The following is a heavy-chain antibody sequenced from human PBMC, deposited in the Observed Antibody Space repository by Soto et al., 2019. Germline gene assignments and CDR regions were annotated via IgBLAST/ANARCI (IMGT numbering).Heavy chain of an antibody. CDR3: ARFPQTAIVGAAYFDY. D-gene: IGHD1-26*01. V-gene: IGHV1-69*02. CDR2: IIPILGIA. J-gene: IGHJ4*02. Sequence: SVKVSCKASGGTFSSYIISWVRQAPGQGLEWMGRIIPILGIANYAQKFQGRVTITVDKSTSTAYMELSSLRSEDTAVYYCARFPQTAIVGAAYFDYWGQGTLVTVSS. CDR1: GGTFSSYI.